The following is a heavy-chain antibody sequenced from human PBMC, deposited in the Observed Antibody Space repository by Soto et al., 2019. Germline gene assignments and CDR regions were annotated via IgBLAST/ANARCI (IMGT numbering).Heavy chain of an antibody. CDR3: AIARGSTYGFFDY. J-gene: IGHJ4*02. D-gene: IGHD5-18*01. V-gene: IGHV3-23*01. CDR2: PRPGGDST. Sequence: DVQLLESGGGLVQPGGSLRLSCAASGFTFANHAMYWVRQAPGKGLEWVSSPRPGGDSTDYADSVKGRFTISRDNSKSTLYLQLNRLGVEDTAIYYCAIARGSTYGFFDYWGRGTLVTVSS. CDR1: GFTFANHA.